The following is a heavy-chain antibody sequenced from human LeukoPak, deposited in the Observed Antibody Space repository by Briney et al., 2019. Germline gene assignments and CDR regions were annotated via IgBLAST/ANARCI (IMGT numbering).Heavy chain of an antibody. CDR1: GFTFSDYY. CDR2: ISMSASTI. CDR3: AREVRGVIAPLGY. Sequence: GGSLRLSCAASGFTFSDYYMTWIRQAPGKGLEWVSYISMSASTIYYADSVKGRFTISRDNAKDSLYLQMNSLRAEDTAVYYCAREVRGVIAPLGYWGQGTLVTVSS. J-gene: IGHJ4*02. V-gene: IGHV3-11*01. D-gene: IGHD3-10*01.